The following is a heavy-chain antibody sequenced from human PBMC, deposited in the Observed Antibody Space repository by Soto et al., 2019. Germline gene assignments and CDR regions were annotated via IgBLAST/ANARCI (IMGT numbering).Heavy chain of an antibody. V-gene: IGHV1-2*02. J-gene: IGHJ5*02. Sequence: QVQLVQSGAEVKKPGASVKVSCKASGYTFTGYYMHWVRQAPGQGLEWMGWINPNSGGTNYAQKLQGMVTMTRDTSISTAYMELSRLRSDDTAVYYCAASGYCSSTSCFWFDPWGQGTLVTVSS. CDR1: GYTFTGYY. D-gene: IGHD2-2*03. CDR3: AASGYCSSTSCFWFDP. CDR2: INPNSGGT.